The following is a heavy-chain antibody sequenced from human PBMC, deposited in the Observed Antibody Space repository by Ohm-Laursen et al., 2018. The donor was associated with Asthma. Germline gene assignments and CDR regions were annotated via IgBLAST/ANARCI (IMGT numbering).Heavy chain of an antibody. CDR3: AKDQGIAAAGGNYGMDV. CDR2: ISWNSGSI. J-gene: IGHJ6*02. CDR1: GFTFSNAW. V-gene: IGHV3-9*01. Sequence: SSLRLSCAASGFTFSNAWMSWVRQAPGKGLEWVSGISWNSGSIGYADSVKGRFTISRDNAKNSLYLQMNSLRAEDTALYYCAKDQGIAAAGGNYGMDVWGQGTTVTVSS. D-gene: IGHD6-13*01.